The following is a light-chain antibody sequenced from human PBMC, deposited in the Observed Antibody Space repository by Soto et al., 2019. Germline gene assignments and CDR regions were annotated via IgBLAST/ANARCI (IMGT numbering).Light chain of an antibody. J-gene: IGKJ1*01. Sequence: EIVMTQSPATLSVSPGERATLSCRASQRVSSNLAWYQQKPGQAPRLLIYGASTGATGIPARFSGSGSETEFTLTISSLQSEDFAVYYCQQYNNWPPWTFGQGTKVEIK. CDR3: QQYNNWPPWT. CDR1: QRVSSN. V-gene: IGKV3-15*01. CDR2: GAS.